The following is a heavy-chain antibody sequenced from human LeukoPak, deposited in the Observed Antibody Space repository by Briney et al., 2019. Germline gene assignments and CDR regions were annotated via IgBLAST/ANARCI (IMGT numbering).Heavy chain of an antibody. CDR1: GYNFTAYY. CDR3: ARDIDYGLSYYFDY. Sequence: ASVKVSCKASGYNFTAYYMHWVRQAPGQGLEWVGWINPNNGGTNFAQKFQGRATMTRDRSISTAYMELSRVISDDTAVYFCARDIDYGLSYYFDYWGQGTQVTVSS. D-gene: IGHD4-17*01. V-gene: IGHV1-2*02. J-gene: IGHJ4*02. CDR2: INPNNGGT.